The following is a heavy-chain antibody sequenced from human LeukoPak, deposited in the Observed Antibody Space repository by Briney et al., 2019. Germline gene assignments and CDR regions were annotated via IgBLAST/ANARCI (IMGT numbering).Heavy chain of an antibody. J-gene: IGHJ4*02. D-gene: IGHD5-18*01. CDR3: ARDRQDTAMVTLFDY. CDR2: ISYDGSNK. CDR1: GFTFSSYA. Sequence: QPGRSLRRSCAASGFTFSSYAMHWVRQAPGKGLEWVAVISYDGSNKYYADSVKGRFAISRDNSKNTLYLQMNSLRAEDTAVYYCARDRQDTAMVTLFDYWGQGTLVTVSS. V-gene: IGHV3-30*09.